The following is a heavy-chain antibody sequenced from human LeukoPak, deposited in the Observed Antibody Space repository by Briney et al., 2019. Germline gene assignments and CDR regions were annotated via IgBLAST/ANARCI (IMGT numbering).Heavy chain of an antibody. CDR3: ASHHRGYYPSRQAFDI. CDR1: GGSISSYY. V-gene: IGHV4-59*08. CDR2: IYYSGST. D-gene: IGHD3-10*01. J-gene: IGHJ3*02. Sequence: PSETLSLTCTVSGGSISSYYWSWIRQPPGKGLEWIGYIYYSGSTNYNPSLKSRVTISVDTSKNQFSLKLSSVTAADTAVYYCASHHRGYYPSRQAFDIWGQGTMVTVSS.